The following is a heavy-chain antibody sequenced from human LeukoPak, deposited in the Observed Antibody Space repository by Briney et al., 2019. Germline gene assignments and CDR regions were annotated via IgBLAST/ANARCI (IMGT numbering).Heavy chain of an antibody. CDR2: FDPEDGET. Sequence: ASVKVSCKVSGYTLTELSMHWVRQAPGKGLEWMGGFDPEDGETIYAQKFQGRVTITADKSTSTAYMELSSLRSEDTAVYYCARGPRGGYYDSSGYYSGYWGQGTLVTVSS. CDR1: GYTLTELS. D-gene: IGHD3-22*01. V-gene: IGHV1-24*01. CDR3: ARGPRGGYYDSSGYYSGY. J-gene: IGHJ4*02.